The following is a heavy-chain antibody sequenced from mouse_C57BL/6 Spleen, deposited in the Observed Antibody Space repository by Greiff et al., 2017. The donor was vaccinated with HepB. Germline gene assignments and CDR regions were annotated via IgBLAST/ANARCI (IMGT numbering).Heavy chain of an antibody. J-gene: IGHJ4*01. D-gene: IGHD3-2*01. V-gene: IGHV1-82*01. CDR2: IYPGDGDT. Sequence: QVQLKESGPELVKPGASVKISCKASGYAFSSSWMNWVKQRPGKGLEWIGRIYPGDGDTKYNGKFKGKATLTADKSSSTAYMQLSSLTSEDSAVYFCASPTAHYAMDYWGQGTSVTVSS. CDR1: GYAFSSSW. CDR3: ASPTAHYAMDY.